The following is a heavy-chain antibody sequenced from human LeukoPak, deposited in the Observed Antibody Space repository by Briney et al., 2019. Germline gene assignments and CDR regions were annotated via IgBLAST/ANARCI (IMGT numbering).Heavy chain of an antibody. J-gene: IGHJ4*02. CDR3: AKETAYYYDSSGYSWQDY. CDR2: ISGRGGNT. D-gene: IGHD3-22*01. CDR1: GFTFSSYA. Sequence: GGSLRLSCAASGFTFSSYAMSWVRQAPGKGLEWVSAISGRGGNTYYAVSVKGRFTISRDNSKNTLYLQMNSLRAEDTAVYYCAKETAYYYDSSGYSWQDYWGQGTLVTVSS. V-gene: IGHV3-23*01.